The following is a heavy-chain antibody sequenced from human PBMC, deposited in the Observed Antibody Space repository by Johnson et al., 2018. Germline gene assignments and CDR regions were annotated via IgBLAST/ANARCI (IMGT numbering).Heavy chain of an antibody. CDR1: GGSFSGYY. Sequence: QVQLQQCGAGLLKPSETLSLTCAVYGGSFSGYYWSWIRQPPGKGLEWIGEINHSGSTNYNPSLKSRVTISVDTSKNQFSLKLSSVTAAGTAVYYCARIDDDSSGYYYSDAFDIWGQGTMVTVSS. J-gene: IGHJ3*02. D-gene: IGHD3-22*01. V-gene: IGHV4-34*01. CDR3: ARIDDDSSGYYYSDAFDI. CDR2: INHSGST.